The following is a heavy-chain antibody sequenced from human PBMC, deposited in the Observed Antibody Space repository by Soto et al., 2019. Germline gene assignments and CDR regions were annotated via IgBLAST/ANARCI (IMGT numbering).Heavy chain of an antibody. CDR3: AKAPYGVTFPFDY. Sequence: EVQLLESGGGLVQPGGSLRLSCAASGFTFSSYAMSWVRQAPGKGLEWVSAISGSGAGTYYADSVKGWFTISRDNSKNTLYLQMNGLRAEDTAVYYCAKAPYGVTFPFDYWGQGTLVTVSS. CDR2: ISGSGAGT. V-gene: IGHV3-23*01. J-gene: IGHJ4*02. D-gene: IGHD4-4*01. CDR1: GFTFSSYA.